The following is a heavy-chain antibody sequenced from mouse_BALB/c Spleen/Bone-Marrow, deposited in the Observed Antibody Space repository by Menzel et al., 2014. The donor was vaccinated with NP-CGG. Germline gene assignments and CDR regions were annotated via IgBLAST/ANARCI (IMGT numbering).Heavy chain of an antibody. CDR2: IRSKSNNYAT. CDR1: GFTFNTYA. Sequence: DVKLQESDGGLVQPKGSLKLSCAASGFTFNTYAMNWVRQAPGKGLEWVARIRSKSNNYATYYADSVKDRFTISRDDSQSMLYLQMNNLKTEDTAMYYCVRHLGAFYAMDYWGKGTSVTVSS. CDR3: VRHLGAFYAMDY. V-gene: IGHV10-1*02. J-gene: IGHJ4*01. D-gene: IGHD4-1*01.